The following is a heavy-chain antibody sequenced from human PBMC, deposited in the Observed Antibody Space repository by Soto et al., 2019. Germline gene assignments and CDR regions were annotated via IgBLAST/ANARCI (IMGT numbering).Heavy chain of an antibody. V-gene: IGHV3-21*01. D-gene: IGHD1-26*01. J-gene: IGHJ4*02. Sequence: PGGSLRLSCAASGFTFSSYSMNWVRQAPGKGLEWVSSISSSSSYIYYADSVKGRFTISRDNAKNSLYLQMNSLRAEDTAVYYCARDEEIVGATNLFDYWGQGTLVTVSS. CDR2: ISSSSSYI. CDR1: GFTFSSYS. CDR3: ARDEEIVGATNLFDY.